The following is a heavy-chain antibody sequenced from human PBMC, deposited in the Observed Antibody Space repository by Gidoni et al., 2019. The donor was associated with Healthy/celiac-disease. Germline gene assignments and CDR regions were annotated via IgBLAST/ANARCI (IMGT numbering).Heavy chain of an antibody. Sequence: EVQLVESGGGLVKPGGSLRLSCAASGFTFSSYSMNWVRQAPGKGLEWVSSISSSSSYIYYADSVKGRFTISRDNAKNSLYLQMNSLRAEDTAVYYCARDRRYYDSSGPCMDVWGQGTTVTVSS. CDR1: GFTFSSYS. D-gene: IGHD3-22*01. CDR3: ARDRRYYDSSGPCMDV. CDR2: ISSSSSYI. V-gene: IGHV3-21*01. J-gene: IGHJ6*02.